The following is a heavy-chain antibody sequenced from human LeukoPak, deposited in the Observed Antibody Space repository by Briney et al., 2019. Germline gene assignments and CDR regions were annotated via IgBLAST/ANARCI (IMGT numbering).Heavy chain of an antibody. D-gene: IGHD2-21*02. Sequence: ASVKVSCKASGYTFINYYMHWVRQAPGQGLEWMGWINPNSGGTNYAQKFQGRVIMTRDTSISTAYMELSRLGSDDTAVYYCARGGSTDSIHSCGGNCYFLDYWGQGTLVTVSS. CDR1: GYTFINYY. V-gene: IGHV1-2*02. CDR2: INPNSGGT. J-gene: IGHJ4*02. CDR3: ARGGSTDSIHSCGGNCYFLDY.